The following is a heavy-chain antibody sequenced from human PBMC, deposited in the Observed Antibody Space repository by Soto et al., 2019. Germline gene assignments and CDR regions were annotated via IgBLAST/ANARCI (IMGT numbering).Heavy chain of an antibody. CDR2: IYQSGTP. V-gene: IGHV4-31*03. CDR3: ARDLRLDS. Sequence: SETLSLTCTVSGGSISSGGYYWSWIRQHPGKGLEWIGYIYQSGTPYYNPSLKSRATISIDRSKNQFSLMLGSVTAADTAVYYCARDLRLDSWGPGTLVTVSS. D-gene: IGHD2-21*02. CDR1: GGSISSGGYY. J-gene: IGHJ4*02.